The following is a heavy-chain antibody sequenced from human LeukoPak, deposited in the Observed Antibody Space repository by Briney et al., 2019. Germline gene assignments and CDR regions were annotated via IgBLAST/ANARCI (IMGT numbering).Heavy chain of an antibody. CDR1: GFTFSSYA. CDR3: ARTGVSGSSEEYYFDY. CDR2: ISYDGSNK. D-gene: IGHD3-10*01. Sequence: GGSLRLSCAASGFTFSSYAMHWVRQAPGKGLEWVAVISYDGSNKYYADSVKGRFTISRDNSKNTLYLQMNGLRAEDTAVYYCARTGVSGSSEEYYFDYWGQGTLVTVSS. V-gene: IGHV3-30-3*01. J-gene: IGHJ4*02.